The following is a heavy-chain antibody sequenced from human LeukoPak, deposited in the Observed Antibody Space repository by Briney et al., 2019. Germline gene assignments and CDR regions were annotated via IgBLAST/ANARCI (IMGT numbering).Heavy chain of an antibody. CDR2: ISSSSSYI. CDR3: ARDDGAGSPYYWYFDL. Sequence: GGSLRLSCAASGFTFSSYSMNWVRQAPGKGLEWVSSISSSSSYIYYADSVKGRFTISRDNAKNSLYLQMNSLRAEDTAVYYCARDDGAGSPYYWYFDLWGRGTLVTVSS. J-gene: IGHJ2*01. V-gene: IGHV3-21*01. D-gene: IGHD6-19*01. CDR1: GFTFSSYS.